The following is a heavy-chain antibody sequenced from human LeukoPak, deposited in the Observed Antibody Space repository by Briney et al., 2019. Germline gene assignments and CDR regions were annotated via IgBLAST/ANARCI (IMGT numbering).Heavy chain of an antibody. V-gene: IGHV4-34*01. J-gene: IGHJ4*02. CDR3: ARSSIAALGVFDY. D-gene: IGHD6-6*01. CDR1: GGSFSGYY. CDR2: INHSGST. Sequence: SETLSLTCAVYGGSFSGYYWSWIRQPPGKGLEWIGEINHSGSTNYNPSLKSRVTISVDTSKNQFSLKLSSVTAADTAVYYCARSSIAALGVFDYWGQGTLVTVSS.